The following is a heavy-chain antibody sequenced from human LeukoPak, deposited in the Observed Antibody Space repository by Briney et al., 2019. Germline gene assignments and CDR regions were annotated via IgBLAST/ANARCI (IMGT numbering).Heavy chain of an antibody. V-gene: IGHV4-34*01. CDR2: INHSGST. D-gene: IGHD5-18*01. CDR3: ARHPYSYGDWFDY. Sequence: PSETLSLTCAVYGGSFSGYYWSWIRQPPGKGLEWIGEINHSGSTNYNPSLKSRVTISVDTSKNQFSLKLSSVTAADTAVYYCARHPYSYGDWFDYWGQGTLVTVSS. CDR1: GGSFSGYY. J-gene: IGHJ4*02.